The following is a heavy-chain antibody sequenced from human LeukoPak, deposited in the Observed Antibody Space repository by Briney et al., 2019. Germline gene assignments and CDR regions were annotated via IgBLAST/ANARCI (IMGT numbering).Heavy chain of an antibody. CDR2: INKDGTEI. V-gene: IGHV3-7*03. CDR1: GFSFSYFW. CDR3: AKDPPQGSGYYMFDY. Sequence: GGSLRLSCAASGFSFSYFWMSWVRQPPGKGLEWVANINKDGTEIYYVDSVKGRFTISRDNSKNTLYLQMNSLRAEDTAVYYCAKDPPQGSGYYMFDYWGQGTLVTVSS. J-gene: IGHJ4*02. D-gene: IGHD3-22*01.